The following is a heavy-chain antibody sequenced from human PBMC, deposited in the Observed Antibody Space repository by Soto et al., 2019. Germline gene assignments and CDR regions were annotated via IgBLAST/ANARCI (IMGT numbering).Heavy chain of an antibody. CDR2: ISAYNGNT. CDR1: GYTFTSYG. Sequence: QVQLVQSGAEVKKPGASVKVSCKASGYTFTSYGISWVRQAPGQGLEWMGWISAYNGNTNYAQKLQGRVTMTTDTSTSTADMGLRSLRSDDTAVYYCARDLLLYCSGGSCYQEDYRGQGPLVTVSS. J-gene: IGHJ4*02. V-gene: IGHV1-18*01. CDR3: ARDLLLYCSGGSCYQEDY. D-gene: IGHD2-15*01.